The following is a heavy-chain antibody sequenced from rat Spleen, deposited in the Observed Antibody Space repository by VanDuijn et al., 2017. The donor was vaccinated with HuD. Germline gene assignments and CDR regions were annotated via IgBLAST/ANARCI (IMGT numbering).Heavy chain of an antibody. Sequence: EVQLVESGGGLMQPGRSLKLSCAVSGFTFSNFDMAWVRQAPTKGLEWVASISPSGVTYYRDSVKGRFTVSRENAKSTLYFLMDSLRSEDTATYYCARHYYDGTYYGVWFAYWGQGTLVTVSS. J-gene: IGHJ3*01. CDR2: ISPSGVT. CDR1: GFTFSNFD. D-gene: IGHD1-12*02. V-gene: IGHV5-25*01. CDR3: ARHYYDGTYYGVWFAY.